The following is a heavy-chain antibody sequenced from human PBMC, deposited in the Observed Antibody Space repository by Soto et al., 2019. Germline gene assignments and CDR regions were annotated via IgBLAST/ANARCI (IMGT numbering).Heavy chain of an antibody. CDR2: ISGSGGST. D-gene: IGHD3-10*01. CDR3: AKGGGGVYYYYGMDV. Sequence: EVQLLESGGGLVQPGGSLRLSCAASGFTFSSYAMSWVRQAPGKGLEWVSAISGSGGSTYYADSVKGRFTISRDNSKNTLYLQMNSLRAEDRAVYYCAKGGGGVYYYYGMDVWGQGTTVTVSS. J-gene: IGHJ6*02. V-gene: IGHV3-23*01. CDR1: GFTFSSYA.